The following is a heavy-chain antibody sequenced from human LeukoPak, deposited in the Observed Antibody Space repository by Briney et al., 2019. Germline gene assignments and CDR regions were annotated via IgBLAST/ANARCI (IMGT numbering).Heavy chain of an antibody. CDR3: ARDDPDVVVIPGAADV. CDR2: ITPIFGST. D-gene: IGHD2-21*01. Sequence: SVKVSCKAFGDTFSNYVISWFRQAPGQGLEWMGGITPIFGSTYFVQKFQGRVTFTADDSTTTACMELSSLRSEDTAVYYCARDDPDVVVIPGAADVWGQGTLITVSS. J-gene: IGHJ3*01. V-gene: IGHV1-69*13. CDR1: GDTFSNYV.